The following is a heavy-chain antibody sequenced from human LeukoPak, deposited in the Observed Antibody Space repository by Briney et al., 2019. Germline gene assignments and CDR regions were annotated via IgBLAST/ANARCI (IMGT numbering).Heavy chain of an antibody. Sequence: ASVKVSCKASGYTFTSYYMHWVRQAPGQGLEWMGIISPSGGSTSYAQKFQGRVTMTRDTSTSTVYMELSSLRSEDTAVYYCAREGLRFLEWFSRNNWFDPWGQGTLVTVSS. CDR2: ISPSGGST. V-gene: IGHV1-46*01. CDR1: GYTFTSYY. J-gene: IGHJ5*02. D-gene: IGHD3-3*01. CDR3: AREGLRFLEWFSRNNWFDP.